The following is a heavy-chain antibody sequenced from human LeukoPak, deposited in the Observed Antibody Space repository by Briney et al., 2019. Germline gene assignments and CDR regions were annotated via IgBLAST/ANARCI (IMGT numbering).Heavy chain of an antibody. Sequence: SQTLSLTCTVSGGSISSGSYYWSWIRQPAGKGLEWIGRIYTSGSTNYNPSLKSRVTVSVDTSKNQFSLKLSSVTAADTAVYYCARTGGNYVAKIDYWGQGTLVTVSS. V-gene: IGHV4-61*02. J-gene: IGHJ4*02. CDR1: GGSISSGSYY. CDR2: IYTSGST. D-gene: IGHD1-7*01. CDR3: ARTGGNYVAKIDY.